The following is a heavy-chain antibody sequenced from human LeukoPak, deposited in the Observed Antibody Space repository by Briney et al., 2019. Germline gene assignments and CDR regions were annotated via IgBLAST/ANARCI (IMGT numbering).Heavy chain of an antibody. CDR3: ARDMSGTYSFDY. CDR2: IHHNGEIT. D-gene: IGHD1-26*01. V-gene: IGHV3-64D*06. CDR1: GFTLFWHV. J-gene: IGHJ4*02. Sequence: AGGSLRLSCAASGFTLFWHVMHWVRQAPGKALEYVSFIHHNGEITSYADSVRGRFTVSRDNSKNTLFLELSSLRVDDTAVYYCARDMSGTYSFDYWGQGTLVTVSS.